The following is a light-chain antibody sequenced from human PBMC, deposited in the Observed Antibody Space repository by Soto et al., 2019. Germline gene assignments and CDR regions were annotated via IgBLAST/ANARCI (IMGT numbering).Light chain of an antibody. CDR3: QQSYTTPVYT. CDR2: AAS. Sequence: DIQMTQSPSSLSASVGDRVTITCRASQTISFYLNWYQQKPGQAPRLLIYAASNLKSGIPSRFSGSGSGTEFSLTISSLQPEDFATYFCQQSYTTPVYTFGQGTKVDIK. CDR1: QTISFY. V-gene: IGKV1-39*01. J-gene: IGKJ2*01.